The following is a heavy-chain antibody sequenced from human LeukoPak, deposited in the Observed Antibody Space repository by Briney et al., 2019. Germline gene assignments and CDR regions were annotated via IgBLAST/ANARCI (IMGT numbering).Heavy chain of an antibody. CDR2: ISSSSGYI. J-gene: IGHJ4*02. CDR1: GFTFSSYS. D-gene: IGHD6-19*01. V-gene: IGHV3-21*01. CDR3: AREFQDGSDWLLDY. Sequence: GGSLRLSCGASGFTFSSYSMNWVRQAPGKGLEWVSSISSSSGYIYYADSVKGRFTISRDNAKNSLYLQMNSLRAEDTAVYYCAREFQDGSDWLLDYWGQGTLVTVSS.